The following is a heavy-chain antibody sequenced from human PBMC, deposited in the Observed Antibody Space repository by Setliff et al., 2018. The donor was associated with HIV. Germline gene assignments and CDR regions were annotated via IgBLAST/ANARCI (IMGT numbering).Heavy chain of an antibody. J-gene: IGHJ6*03. CDR2: ISGSGGST. CDR3: ARDRGLGSSSPGRYYYVDV. Sequence: GGSLRLSCAASGFTFSSYAMSWVRQAPGKGLEWVSAISGSGGSTYYADSVKGRFTISRDNSKSTMYLQVDSLTAEDTAVYYCARDRGLGSSSPGRYYYVDVWGKGTTVTVSS. D-gene: IGHD6-13*01. V-gene: IGHV3-23*01. CDR1: GFTFSSYA.